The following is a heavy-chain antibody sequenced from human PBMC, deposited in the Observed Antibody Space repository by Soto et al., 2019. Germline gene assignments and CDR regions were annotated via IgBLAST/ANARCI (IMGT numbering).Heavy chain of an antibody. Sequence: ASVKVSCKVFGYTFSTYGLSWVRQAPGQGLEWMGWVSPYNGNTYYAPGLQGRVTMTTDTSTNTAYMSLRSLRSDDTAIYYCVRGGTLEANSPYDYYGLDVWGQGTPVTVSS. CDR2: VSPYNGNT. CDR1: GYTFSTYG. J-gene: IGHJ6*02. D-gene: IGHD1-1*01. CDR3: VRGGTLEANSPYDYYGLDV. V-gene: IGHV1-18*01.